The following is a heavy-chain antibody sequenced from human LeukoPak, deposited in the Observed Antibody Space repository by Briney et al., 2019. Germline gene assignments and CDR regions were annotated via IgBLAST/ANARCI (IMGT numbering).Heavy chain of an antibody. D-gene: IGHD2-15*01. CDR2: INPTDGST. CDR3: ARVSDIVYSRGFDP. Sequence: ASVKVSCKASGYNFTTYNIHWVRQAPGQGLEWMGIINPTDGSTSYAQNFQGRVTVTRDTSTSTVYMELSSLRSGDTALYYCARVSDIVYSRGFDPWGQGTLVTVSS. CDR1: GYNFTTYN. V-gene: IGHV1-46*01. J-gene: IGHJ5*02.